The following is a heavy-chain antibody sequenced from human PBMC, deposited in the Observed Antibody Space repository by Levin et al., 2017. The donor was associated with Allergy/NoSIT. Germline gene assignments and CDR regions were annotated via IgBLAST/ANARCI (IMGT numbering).Heavy chain of an antibody. CDR2: ISYDGRNK. Sequence: PPGGSLRLSCAASGFTFNNYAIHWVRQAPGKGLEWVAVISYDGRNKYYADSVQGRFTISRDNSKNTLNLQMNSLRAEDTAIYYCARGESITAPGSYLNSWGQGTLVTVSS. D-gene: IGHD6-13*01. V-gene: IGHV3-30*04. CDR3: ARGESITAPGSYLNS. CDR1: GFTFNNYA. J-gene: IGHJ4*02.